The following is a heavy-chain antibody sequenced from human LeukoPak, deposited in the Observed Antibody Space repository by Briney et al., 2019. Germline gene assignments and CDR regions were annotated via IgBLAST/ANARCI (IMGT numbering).Heavy chain of an antibody. CDR3: ERIGNFDY. V-gene: IGHV4-59*12. CDR2: IYHSGST. Sequence: SETLSLTCTVSGGSISSYYWSWIRQPPGKGLEWIGYIYHSGSTYYNPSLKSRVTISVDRSKNQFSLKLSSVTAADTAVYYCERIGNFDYWGQGTLVTVSS. J-gene: IGHJ4*02. CDR1: GGSISSYY.